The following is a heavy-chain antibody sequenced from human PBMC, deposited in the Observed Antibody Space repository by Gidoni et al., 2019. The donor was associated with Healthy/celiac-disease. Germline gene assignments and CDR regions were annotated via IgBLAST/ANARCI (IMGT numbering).Heavy chain of an antibody. CDR2: ISAYKGNT. CDR3: ARDTRIYGDYGAPLDY. Sequence: QVQLVQSGAEVKKPGASVKVSCKASGYTFTSYGISWVRQAPGQGLEWMGWISAYKGNTNYAQKLQGRVTMTTDTSTSTAYMERRSLRSDDTAVYYCARDTRIYGDYGAPLDYWGQGTLVTVSS. D-gene: IGHD4-17*01. J-gene: IGHJ4*02. V-gene: IGHV1-18*01. CDR1: GYTFTSYG.